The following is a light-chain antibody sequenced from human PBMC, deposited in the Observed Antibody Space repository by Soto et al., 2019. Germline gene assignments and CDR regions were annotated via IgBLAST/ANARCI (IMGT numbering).Light chain of an antibody. CDR2: EVT. Sequence: QSALTQPPSASGSPGQSVTLSCTGTRSDVGGYNYVSWYQQHPGKAPKLIIHEVTKRPSGVSDRFSGSKSGNTASLTVSGLKAEDEADYYCSSYAGSDNYVVFGGGTKLTVL. CDR1: RSDVGGYNY. J-gene: IGLJ2*01. CDR3: SSYAGSDNYVV. V-gene: IGLV2-8*01.